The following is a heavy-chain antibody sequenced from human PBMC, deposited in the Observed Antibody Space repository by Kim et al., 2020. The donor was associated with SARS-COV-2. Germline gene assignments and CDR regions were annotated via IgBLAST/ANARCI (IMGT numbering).Heavy chain of an antibody. CDR1: GGSFSGYY. J-gene: IGHJ6*02. D-gene: IGHD3-10*01. CDR2: INHSGST. V-gene: IGHV4-34*01. Sequence: SETLSLTCAVYGGSFSGYYWSWIRQPPGKGLEWIGEINHSGSTNYNPSLKSRVTISVDTSKNQFSLKLSSVTAADTAVYYCARQFWYSYGNYYYYYGMDVWGQGTTVTVSS. CDR3: ARQFWYSYGNYYYYYGMDV.